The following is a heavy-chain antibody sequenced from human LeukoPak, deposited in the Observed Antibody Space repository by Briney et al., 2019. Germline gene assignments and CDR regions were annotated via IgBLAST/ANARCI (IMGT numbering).Heavy chain of an antibody. Sequence: MSSETLSLTCTVSGGSISSGSYYWSWIRQPAGKGLEWIGRIYTSGSTNYNPSLKSRVTISVDTSKNQFSLKLSSVTAADTAVYYCARDRPVVTGYYYYMDVWGKGTTVTVSS. CDR1: GGSISSGSYY. CDR2: IYTSGST. D-gene: IGHD4-23*01. V-gene: IGHV4-61*02. CDR3: ARDRPVVTGYYYYMDV. J-gene: IGHJ6*03.